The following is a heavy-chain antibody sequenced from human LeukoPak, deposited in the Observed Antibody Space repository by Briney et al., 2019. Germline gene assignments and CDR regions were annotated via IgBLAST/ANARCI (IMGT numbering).Heavy chain of an antibody. J-gene: IGHJ3*02. CDR1: GFTVSSNY. V-gene: IGHV3-53*04. Sequence: GESLRLSCAASGFTVSSNYMSWVRKAPGKGLEWVSIIYSGGSTYYADSVKGRFTISRHNSKNTLYLQMNSLRAEDTAVYYCAREVGGSAFDIWGQGTMVTVSS. CDR3: AREVGGSAFDI. CDR2: IYSGGST. D-gene: IGHD3-16*01.